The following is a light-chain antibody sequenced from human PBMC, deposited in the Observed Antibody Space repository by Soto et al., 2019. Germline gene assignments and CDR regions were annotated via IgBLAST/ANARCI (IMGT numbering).Light chain of an antibody. Sequence: EIVLTQSPASLSLSPGQRATLSCRASQRVSSYLAWYQQKPGQAPRLLIYDASNRANGIPARVSGSGSGTHLTLTISSLEPEAFAVYYCQQRSNWPPLTFGGETKVEIK. CDR2: DAS. V-gene: IGKV3-11*01. J-gene: IGKJ4*01. CDR1: QRVSSY. CDR3: QQRSNWPPLT.